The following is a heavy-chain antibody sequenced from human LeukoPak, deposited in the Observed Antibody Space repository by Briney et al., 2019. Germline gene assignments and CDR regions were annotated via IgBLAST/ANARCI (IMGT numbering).Heavy chain of an antibody. J-gene: IGHJ4*02. CDR1: GYTFTSYG. CDR2: ISAYNGNT. CDR3: ARGHFDWLFTAFDY. D-gene: IGHD3-9*01. V-gene: IGHV1-18*01. Sequence: GASVKVSCKASGYTFTSYGISWVRQAPGQGLEWMGWISAYNGNTNYAQKLQGRVTMTTDTSTSTAYMELRSLRSDDTAVYYCARGHFDWLFTAFDYWDQGTLVTVSS.